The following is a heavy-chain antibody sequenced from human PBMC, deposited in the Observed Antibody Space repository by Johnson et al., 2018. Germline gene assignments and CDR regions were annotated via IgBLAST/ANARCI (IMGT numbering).Heavy chain of an antibody. D-gene: IGHD5-12*01. CDR3: ATGVATSSWGDFVL. CDR1: GFTFSSYA. J-gene: IGHJ3*01. CDR2: ISGRGGST. Sequence: EVQLVESGGGLVQPGGSLRLSCAASGFTFSSYAMSWVRQAPGKGLEWVSAISGRGGSTYYADSVKGRSTISRDNAKNSLYLQMNSRSAEDTAVYYCATGVATSSWGDFVLWGQGTMVSVS. V-gene: IGHV3-23*04.